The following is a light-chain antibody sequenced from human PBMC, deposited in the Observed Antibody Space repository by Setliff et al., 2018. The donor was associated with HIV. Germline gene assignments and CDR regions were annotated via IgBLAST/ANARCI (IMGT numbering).Light chain of an antibody. CDR3: QHFKSAPVT. CDR1: QGIGNF. V-gene: IGKV1-27*01. Sequence: DIQMTQSPSSLSASVGDRVTITCRASQGIGNFLAWYQQKPGKVPKLLIYGAFSLQSGVPSRFSGSGSGTDFTLIISSLQPEDVATYYCQHFKSAPVTFGQGTKVDIK. CDR2: GAF. J-gene: IGKJ1*01.